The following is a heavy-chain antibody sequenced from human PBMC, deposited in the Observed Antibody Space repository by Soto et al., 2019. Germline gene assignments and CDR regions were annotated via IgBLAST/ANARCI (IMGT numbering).Heavy chain of an antibody. CDR2: ISSSGSTI. D-gene: IGHD3-22*01. CDR1: GFTFSDYY. V-gene: IGHV3-11*01. Sequence: GGSLRLSCAASGFTFSDYYMSWIRQAPGKGLEWVSYISSSGSTIYYADSVRGRFTISRDNAKSSLFLQMNSLSAEDTAVYYCARGYYYDSSTYPTGFDYWGQGTLVTVSS. CDR3: ARGYYYDSSTYPTGFDY. J-gene: IGHJ4*02.